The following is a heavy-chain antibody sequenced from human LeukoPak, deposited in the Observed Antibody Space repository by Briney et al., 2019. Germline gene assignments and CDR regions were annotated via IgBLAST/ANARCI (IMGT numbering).Heavy chain of an antibody. J-gene: IGHJ5*02. V-gene: IGHV1-8*02. CDR1: GYTFTGYY. CDR2: MNPNSGNT. Sequence: ASVKVSCKASGYTFTGYYMHWVRQATGQGLEWMGWMNPNSGNTGYAQKFQGRVTMTRNTSISTAYMELSSLRSEDTAVYYCARRRKVYCLDPWGQGTLVTVSS. D-gene: IGHD2-8*01. CDR3: ARRRKVYCLDP.